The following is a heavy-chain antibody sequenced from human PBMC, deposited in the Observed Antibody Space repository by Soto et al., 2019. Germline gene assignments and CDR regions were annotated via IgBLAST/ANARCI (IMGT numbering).Heavy chain of an antibody. V-gene: IGHV5-51*01. CDR1: GYSFTIYW. Sequence: GESLKISCNGSGYSFTIYWISWVRQMPGKGLEWMGIIYPGDSDTRYSPSFQGQVTISADKSISTAYLQWSSLKASDTAMYYCATTDSSSYFDYWGQGTLVTVSS. J-gene: IGHJ4*02. CDR3: ATTDSSSYFDY. CDR2: IYPGDSDT. D-gene: IGHD6-6*01.